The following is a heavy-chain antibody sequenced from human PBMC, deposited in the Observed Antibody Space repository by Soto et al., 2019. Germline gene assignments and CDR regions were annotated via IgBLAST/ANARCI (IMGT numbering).Heavy chain of an antibody. V-gene: IGHV3-7*01. D-gene: IGHD3-22*01. CDR2: IKQDGSEK. CDR3: AMSGMGSGYYNWLDP. Sequence: PGGSLRLSCAASGFTFSSYWMSWVRQAPGKGLEWVANIKQDGSEKYYVDSVKGRFTISRDNAKNSLYLQMNSLRAEDTAVYYCAMSGMGSGYYNWLDPWGQGTLVTVYS. J-gene: IGHJ5*02. CDR1: GFTFSSYW.